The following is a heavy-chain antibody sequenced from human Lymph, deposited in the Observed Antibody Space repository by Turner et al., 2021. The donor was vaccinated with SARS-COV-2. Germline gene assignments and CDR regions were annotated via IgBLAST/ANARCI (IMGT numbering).Heavy chain of an antibody. CDR3: ARDPLWFDY. D-gene: IGHD2-21*01. CDR1: GFTFSSYD. CDR2: ISYDGSNK. J-gene: IGHJ4*02. Sequence: QVQLVESGGGVVQPGRSVRLSCAASGFTFSSYDMHWVRQAPGKGLGWVAVISYDGSNKYYADSVKGRFTISRDNSKNTLYLQMNSLRAEDTAVYYCARDPLWFDYWGQGTLVTVSS. V-gene: IGHV3-30-3*01.